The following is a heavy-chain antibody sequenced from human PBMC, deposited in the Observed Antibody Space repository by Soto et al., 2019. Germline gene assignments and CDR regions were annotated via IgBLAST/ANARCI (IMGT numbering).Heavy chain of an antibody. CDR2: ISYDGSNK. CDR3: ANTITILGVVIAPPDY. Sequence: QVQLVESGGGVVQPGRSLRLSCAASGFTFSSYAMHWVRQAPGKGLEWVAVISYDGSNKYYADSVKGRFTISSDNSKNTLYLQMNSLIAADTAVYYCANTITILGVVIAPPDYWGQGTLVTVSS. V-gene: IGHV3-30-3*01. J-gene: IGHJ4*02. CDR1: GFTFSSYA. D-gene: IGHD3-3*01.